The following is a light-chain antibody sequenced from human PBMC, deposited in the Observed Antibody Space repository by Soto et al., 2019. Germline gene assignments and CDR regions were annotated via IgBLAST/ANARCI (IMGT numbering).Light chain of an antibody. CDR1: QNIRGA. V-gene: IGKV1-13*02. CDR2: DVS. J-gene: IGKJ5*01. CDR3: QQFNTYPIT. Sequence: IQLTQSPSSLSASVGDRVTLTCRASQNIRGALAWYQQKPGKAPKLLIYDVSSLQSGVPSRFSGSGSGTDFTLTISSLQPEDFATYYCQQFNTYPITFGQGTRLEIK.